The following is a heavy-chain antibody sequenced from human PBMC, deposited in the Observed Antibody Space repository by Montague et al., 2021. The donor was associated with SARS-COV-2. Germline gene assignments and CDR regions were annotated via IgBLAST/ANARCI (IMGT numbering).Heavy chain of an antibody. CDR1: GASIRSSDHY. J-gene: IGHJ4*02. CDR3: ARAGGFDNSGYVGRLRTYYFDY. CDR2: IYYTGSR. D-gene: IGHD3-22*01. Sequence: SETRSLTCTVSGASIRSSDHYWGWIRQPPGKGLEWIGSIYYTGSRYYTPSLTSRLTISVYTSRYQFSLELTSVTAADTAIYYCARAGGFDNSGYVGRLRTYYFDYWGQGLLVTVSS. V-gene: IGHV4-39*07.